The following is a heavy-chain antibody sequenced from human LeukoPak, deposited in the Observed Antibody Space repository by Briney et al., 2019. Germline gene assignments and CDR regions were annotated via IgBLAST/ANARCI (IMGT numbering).Heavy chain of an antibody. CDR3: AKDRYGDYSFDY. J-gene: IGHJ4*02. Sequence: PGGSLRLSCAASGFTFSSYAMTWVRQPPGKGLEWVSAIRGDDGRTYYADSVKGRFTTSKDNSKNTLYLQMSSLRAEDTAVYYCAKDRYGDYSFDYWGQGTLVTVSS. V-gene: IGHV3-23*01. CDR2: IRGDDGRT. D-gene: IGHD4-17*01. CDR1: GFTFSSYA.